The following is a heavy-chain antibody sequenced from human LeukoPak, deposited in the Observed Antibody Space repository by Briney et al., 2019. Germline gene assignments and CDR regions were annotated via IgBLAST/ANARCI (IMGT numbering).Heavy chain of an antibody. CDR3: SRHARRSSWSQLDY. D-gene: IGHD2-2*01. CDR1: GFTFDTYW. Sequence: PGGSLRLSCAGSGFTFDTYWMSWVRQAPGKGLEWLANIKEDGSETNYVDSVKGRFTISRDNGKNSVYLQMNSLRADDTAVYYCSRHARRSSWSQLDYWGQGTLVAVSS. CDR2: IKEDGSET. J-gene: IGHJ4*02. V-gene: IGHV3-7*04.